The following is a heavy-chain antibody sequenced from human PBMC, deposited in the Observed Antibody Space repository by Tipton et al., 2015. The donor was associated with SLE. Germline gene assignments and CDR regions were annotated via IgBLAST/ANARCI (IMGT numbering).Heavy chain of an antibody. V-gene: IGHV5-51*03. D-gene: IGHD5-12*01. CDR3: ARGTRGSPMVASLGY. J-gene: IGHJ4*02. CDR2: IYPGDSDT. CDR1: GYSFTSYW. Sequence: QLVQSGAEVKKPGESLKISCKGSGYSFTSYWIGWVRQMPGKGLEWMGIIYPGDSDTRYSPSFQGQVTISADKSVSTAYLQWSSLNASDTAMDYCARGTRGSPMVASLGYCVQGTLVTVSS.